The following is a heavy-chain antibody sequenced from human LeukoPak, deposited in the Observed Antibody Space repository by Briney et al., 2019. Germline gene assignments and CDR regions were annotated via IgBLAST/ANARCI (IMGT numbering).Heavy chain of an antibody. CDR1: GGSISSYY. D-gene: IGHD3-22*01. CDR2: IYFSGSP. V-gene: IGHV4-59*04. Sequence: SETLSLTCTVSGGSISSYYWGWIRQPPGKGLEWIGSIYFSGSPYHNPSLKSRVTMSVDTSKNQLSLKLSSVTAADTAVYFCTGLLHDSRGYYYFDYWGQGTLATVSS. J-gene: IGHJ4*02. CDR3: TGLLHDSRGYYYFDY.